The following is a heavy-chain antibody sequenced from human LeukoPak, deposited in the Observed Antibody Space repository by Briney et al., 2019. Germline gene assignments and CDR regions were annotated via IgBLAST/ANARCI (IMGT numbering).Heavy chain of an antibody. J-gene: IGHJ4*02. Sequence: SVKVSCKASGGTFSSYTISWVRQAPGQGLEWMGRIIPILGIANYAQKFQGRVTITADKSTSTAYMELSSLRSEDTAVYYCARDALYSSSSGLKNDYWGQGTLVTVSS. D-gene: IGHD6-6*01. V-gene: IGHV1-69*04. CDR3: ARDALYSSSSGLKNDY. CDR2: IIPILGIA. CDR1: GGTFSSYT.